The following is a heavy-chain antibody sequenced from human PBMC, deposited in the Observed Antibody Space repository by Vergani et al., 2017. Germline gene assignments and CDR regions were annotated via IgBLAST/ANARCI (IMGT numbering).Heavy chain of an antibody. CDR2: IIPILGIV. CDR3: AREGDVDTAMVTGYYYGMDV. D-gene: IGHD5-18*01. V-gene: IGHV1-69*02. J-gene: IGHJ6*02. CDR1: GGTFSSYT. Sequence: QVQLVQSGAEVKKPGSSVKVSCKASGGTFSSYTISWVRQAPGQGLEWMGRIIPILGIVNYAQKFQGRVTITADKSTSTAYMELSSLRSEDTAVYYCAREGDVDTAMVTGYYYGMDVWGQGTTVTVSS.